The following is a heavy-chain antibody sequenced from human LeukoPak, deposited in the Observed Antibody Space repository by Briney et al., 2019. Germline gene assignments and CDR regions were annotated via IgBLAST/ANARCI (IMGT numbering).Heavy chain of an antibody. J-gene: IGHJ4*02. CDR2: VYLGGST. V-gene: IGHV4-4*07. CDR1: GASFNYYY. D-gene: IGHD2-21*01. CDR3: ARDHCDDAACYPFDR. Sequence: KPSETLSLTCNVSGASFNYYYWSWIRQPAGKGLEWIGRVYLGGSTNYNPSLKSRVMMSLDKANNQFSLRLSSVTAADTAIYYCARDHCDDAACYPFDRWGQGALVTASS.